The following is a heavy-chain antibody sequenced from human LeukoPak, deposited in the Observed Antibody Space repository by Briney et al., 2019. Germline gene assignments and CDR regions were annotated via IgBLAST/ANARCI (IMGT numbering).Heavy chain of an antibody. CDR3: ARTYSSSPGENY. Sequence: PGGSLRLSCAASGFTVSSNYMSWVRQAPGKGLEWVSVIYSGGSTYYADSVKGRFTITRDNSKNTLYLQMNSLRAEDTAVYYCARTYSSSPGENYWGQGTLVTVSS. CDR2: IYSGGST. J-gene: IGHJ4*02. CDR1: GFTVSSNY. V-gene: IGHV3-66*01. D-gene: IGHD6-6*01.